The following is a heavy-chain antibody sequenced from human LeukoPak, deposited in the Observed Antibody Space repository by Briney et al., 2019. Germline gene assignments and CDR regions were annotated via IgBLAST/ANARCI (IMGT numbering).Heavy chain of an antibody. J-gene: IGHJ6*02. CDR3: AREVIPYGLFYYYGMDV. CDR1: GGSISSYY. D-gene: IGHD3-22*01. V-gene: IGHV4-4*07. CDR2: IYTSGST. Sequence: SETLSLTCTVSGGSISSYYWSWIRQPAGKGLEWIGRIYTSGSTNYNPPLKSRVTMSVDTSKNQFSLKLSSVTAADTAVYYCAREVIPYGLFYYYGMDVWGQGTTVTVSS.